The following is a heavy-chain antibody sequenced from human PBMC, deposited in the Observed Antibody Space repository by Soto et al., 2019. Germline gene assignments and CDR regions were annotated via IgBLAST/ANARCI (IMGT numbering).Heavy chain of an antibody. V-gene: IGHV1-18*01. CDR1: GYTFTSCC. CDR2: ISAYNGNT. D-gene: IGHD5-18*01. CDR3: ARIRRGYSYGNWFDP. Sequence: ASVNVSCKSSGYTFTSCCISWVRQAPGQGLEWMGWISAYNGNTNYAQKLQGRVTMTTDTSTSTAYMELRSLRSDDTAVYYCARIRRGYSYGNWFDPWGQGTLVTVSS. J-gene: IGHJ5*02.